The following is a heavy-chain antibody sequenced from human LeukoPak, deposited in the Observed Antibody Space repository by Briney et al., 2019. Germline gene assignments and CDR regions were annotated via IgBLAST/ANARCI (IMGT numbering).Heavy chain of an antibody. D-gene: IGHD6-13*01. CDR1: GGSFSGYY. CDR3: ARGAGYSSPNWFDP. CDR2: INHSGST. J-gene: IGHJ5*02. V-gene: IGHV4-34*01. Sequence: PSETLSLTCAVYGGSFSGYYWSWIRQPPGKGLKWIGEINHSGSTNYNPSLKSRVTISVDTSKNQFSLKLSSVTAADTAVYYCARGAGYSSPNWFDPWGQGTLVTVSS.